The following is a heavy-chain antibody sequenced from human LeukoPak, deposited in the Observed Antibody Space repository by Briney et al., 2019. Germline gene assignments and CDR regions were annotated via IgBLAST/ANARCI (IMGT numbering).Heavy chain of an antibody. D-gene: IGHD6-19*01. J-gene: IGHJ4*02. CDR1: GGSISSSSYY. CDR3: ARLMRSGWYTFDY. V-gene: IGHV4-39*01. CDR2: IYYSGST. Sequence: PSETLSLTCTVSGGSISSSSYYWGWIRQPPGKGLEWIGSIYYSGSTYYNPSLKSRVTISVDTSKNQFSLKLSSVTAADTAVYYCARLMRSGWYTFDYWGQGTLVTVSS.